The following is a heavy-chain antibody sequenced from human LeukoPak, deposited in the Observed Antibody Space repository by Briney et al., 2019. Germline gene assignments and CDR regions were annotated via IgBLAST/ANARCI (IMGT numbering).Heavy chain of an antibody. CDR3: ARDRYSNYEGFDP. CDR2: INPSGGST. J-gene: IGHJ5*02. V-gene: IGHV1-46*01. CDR1: GYTFTSYY. Sequence: ASVKVSCKASGYTFTSYYMHWVRQAPGQGLEWMGIINPSGGSTSYAQKFQGRVTITADESTSTAYMELSSLRSEDTAVYYCARDRYSNYEGFDPWGQGTLVTVSS. D-gene: IGHD4-11*01.